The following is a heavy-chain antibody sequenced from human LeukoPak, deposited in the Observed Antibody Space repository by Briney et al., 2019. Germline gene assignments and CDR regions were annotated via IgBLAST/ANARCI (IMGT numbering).Heavy chain of an antibody. V-gene: IGHV4-59*01. J-gene: IGHJ4*02. CDR2: IYYSGST. Sequence: SETLSLTCTVSGGSISSYYWSWIRQPPGKGLEWIGYIYYSGSTNYNPSLKSRVTISEDTSKNQFSLKLSSVTAADTAVYYCARDLGWSGIDYWGQGTLVTVSS. CDR3: ARDLGWSGIDY. CDR1: GGSISSYY. D-gene: IGHD3-3*01.